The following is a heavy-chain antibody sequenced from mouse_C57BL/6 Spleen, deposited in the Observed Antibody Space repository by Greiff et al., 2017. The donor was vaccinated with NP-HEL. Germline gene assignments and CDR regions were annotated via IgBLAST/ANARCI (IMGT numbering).Heavy chain of an antibody. J-gene: IGHJ4*01. D-gene: IGHD2-1*01. CDR3: ARKELQGAMDY. CDR1: GYAFSSSW. V-gene: IGHV1-82*01. Sequence: VKLMESGPELVKPGASVKISCKASGYAFSSSWMNWVKQRPGKGLEWIGRIYPGDGDTNYNGKFKGKATLTADKSSSTAYMQLSSLTSEDSAVYFCARKELQGAMDYWGQGTSVTVSS. CDR2: IYPGDGDT.